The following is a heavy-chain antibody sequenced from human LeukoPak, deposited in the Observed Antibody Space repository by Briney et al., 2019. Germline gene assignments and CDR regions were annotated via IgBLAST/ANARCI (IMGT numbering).Heavy chain of an antibody. D-gene: IGHD2-2*01. CDR2: ISGAGSFK. J-gene: IGHJ4*02. CDR1: GFMFSYFT. V-gene: IGHV3-21*06. CDR3: ARESTSSFTPYFDY. Sequence: GGSLRLSCTASGFMFSYFTMNWVRQAPGKGLEWVSSISGAGSFKYYADSVKGRFTISRDNAKNSLHLQMNSLRAEDTAVYYCARESTSSFTPYFDYWGQGTLVTVSS.